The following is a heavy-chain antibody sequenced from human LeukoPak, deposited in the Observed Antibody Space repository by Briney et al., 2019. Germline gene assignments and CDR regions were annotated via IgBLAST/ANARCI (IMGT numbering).Heavy chain of an antibody. CDR3: AKEFCQGSCSQDYFDY. V-gene: IGHV3-30*18. D-gene: IGHD2-15*01. J-gene: IGHJ4*02. CDR1: GFTFSTHG. Sequence: AGGSLRLSCAASGFTFSTHGIHWVRQAPGKGLEWVSDISYDGHSKYYADSVKGRFTISRDNAKNTVSLQMNSLTPEDTAVYYCAKEFCQGSCSQDYFDYWGQGTLVTVSS. CDR2: ISYDGHSK.